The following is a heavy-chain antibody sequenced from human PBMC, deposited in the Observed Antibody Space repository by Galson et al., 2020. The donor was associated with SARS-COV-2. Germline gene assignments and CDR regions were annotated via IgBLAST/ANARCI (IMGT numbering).Heavy chain of an antibody. CDR1: GGSFSGYY. J-gene: IGHJ4*02. CDR2: INHSGST. V-gene: IGHV4-34*01. Sequence: SETLSLTCAVYGGSFSGYYWSWIRQPPGKGLEWIGEINHSGSTNYNPSLKSRVTISVDTSKNQFSLKLSSVTAADTAVYYCARGFLYYYDSSGYDYWGQGTLVTVSS. D-gene: IGHD3-22*01. CDR3: ARGFLYYYDSSGYDY.